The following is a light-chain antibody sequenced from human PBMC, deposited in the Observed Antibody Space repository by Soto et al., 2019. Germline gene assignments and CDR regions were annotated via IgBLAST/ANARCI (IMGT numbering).Light chain of an antibody. CDR1: SEDIGAYDY. J-gene: IGLJ1*01. V-gene: IGLV2-14*01. CDR2: AVN. CDR3: SSYRSSDTLEV. Sequence: QSALTQPASVSASPGQSIFISCTGTSEDIGAYDYVSWYQQHPGKAPKLILYAVNDRPSGVSSRFSGSKSGNTASLTISGVQPDYEDDYYCSSYRSSDTLEVFGTVTKLTVL.